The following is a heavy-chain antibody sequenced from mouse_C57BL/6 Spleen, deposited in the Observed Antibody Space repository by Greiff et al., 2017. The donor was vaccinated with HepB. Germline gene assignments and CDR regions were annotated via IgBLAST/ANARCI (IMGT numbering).Heavy chain of an antibody. J-gene: IGHJ4*01. CDR1: GFTFSSYA. CDR2: ISSGGDYI. CDR3: TRDPTYNAMDY. Sequence: EVQLVESGAGLVKPGGSLKLSCAASGFTFSSYAMSWVRQTPGKRLEWVAYISSGGDYIYYADTVKGRYTISRDNARNTLYLQISSLKSEDPAIYYCTRDPTYNAMDYWGQGTSVTVSS. V-gene: IGHV5-9-1*02.